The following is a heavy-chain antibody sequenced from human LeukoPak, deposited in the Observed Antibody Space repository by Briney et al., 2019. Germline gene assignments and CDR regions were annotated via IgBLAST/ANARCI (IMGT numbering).Heavy chain of an antibody. J-gene: IGHJ4*02. V-gene: IGHV4-31*11. CDR1: GGSFSGYY. CDR2: IYYSGST. D-gene: IGHD3-3*01. CDR3: ARVQRLAYFDY. Sequence: PSETLSLTCAVYGGSFSGYYWTWIRQHPGKGLEWIGYIYYSGSTYYNPSLKSRVTISVDTSKNQFSLKLSSVTAADTAVYYCARVQRLAYFDYWGQGTLVTVSS.